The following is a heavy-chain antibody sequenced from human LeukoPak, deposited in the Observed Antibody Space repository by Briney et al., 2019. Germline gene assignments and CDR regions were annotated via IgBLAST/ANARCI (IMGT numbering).Heavy chain of an antibody. D-gene: IGHD2-2*01. CDR1: GGSISSGSYY. Sequence: PSQTLSLTCTVSGGSISSGSYYWSWIRQPAGKGLEWIGRIYTSGSTNYHPSLKSRVTTSVDTCKNQFSLKLSSVTAADTAVYYCARSPAVYCSSTSCYPPSWFDPWGQGTLVSVSS. V-gene: IGHV4-61*02. CDR2: IYTSGST. CDR3: ARSPAVYCSSTSCYPPSWFDP. J-gene: IGHJ5*02.